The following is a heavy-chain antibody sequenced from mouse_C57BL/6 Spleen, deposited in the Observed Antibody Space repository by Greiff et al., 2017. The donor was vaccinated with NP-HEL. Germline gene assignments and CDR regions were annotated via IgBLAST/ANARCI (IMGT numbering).Heavy chain of an antibody. Sequence: QVQLQQPGAELVRPGSSVKLSCKASGYTFTSYWMHWVKQRPIQGLEWIGNIDPSDSETHYNQKFKDKATLTVDKSSSTAYMQLSSLTSEDSAVYYCARGGITTHFDYWGQGTSVTVSS. CDR3: ARGGITTHFDY. CDR1: GYTFTSYW. V-gene: IGHV1-52*01. D-gene: IGHD1-1*01. CDR2: IDPSDSET. J-gene: IGHJ4*01.